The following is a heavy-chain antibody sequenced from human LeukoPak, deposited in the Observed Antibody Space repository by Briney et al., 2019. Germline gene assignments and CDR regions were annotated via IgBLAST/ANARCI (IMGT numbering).Heavy chain of an antibody. J-gene: IGHJ4*02. CDR1: GGSISSSSYY. CDR3: ARDEGSSYPFDY. Sequence: PSETLSLTCTVSGGSISSSSYYWGWIRQPPGKGLEWIGSIYYSGSTYYNPSLKSRVTISVDTSKNQFSLSLSSVTAADTAVYFCARDEGSSYPFDYWGQGTLVTVSS. D-gene: IGHD2-2*01. V-gene: IGHV4-39*07. CDR2: IYYSGST.